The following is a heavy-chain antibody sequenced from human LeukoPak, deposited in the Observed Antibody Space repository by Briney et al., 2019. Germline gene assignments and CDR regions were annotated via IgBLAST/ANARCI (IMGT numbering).Heavy chain of an antibody. CDR2: ISSSSSYI. J-gene: IGHJ3*02. V-gene: IGHV3-21*01. D-gene: IGHD3-22*01. CDR3: ARAWYYDSSGDNAFDI. Sequence: GGSLRLSCAASGFTFSSYSMNWVRQAPGKGLEWVSSISSSSSYIYYADSVKGRFTISRDNAKNSLYLQMNSLRAKDTAVYYCARAWYYDSSGDNAFDIWGQGTMVTVSS. CDR1: GFTFSSYS.